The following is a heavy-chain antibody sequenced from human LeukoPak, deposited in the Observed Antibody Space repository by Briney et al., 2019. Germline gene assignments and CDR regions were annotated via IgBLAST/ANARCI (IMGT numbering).Heavy chain of an antibody. CDR3: ARLDSCGADSCIDS. J-gene: IGHJ4*02. Sequence: PSETLSLTCSVSGSSITGFHWGWIRQPPGKGLEWIGYIQASGTTKHNPSLKSRVTISIDTSKAQFSLNVNSVSTADTATYYCARLDSCGADSCIDSWGQGNLVIVSS. CDR2: IQASGTT. CDR1: GSSITGFH. V-gene: IGHV4-59*01. D-gene: IGHD2-21*01.